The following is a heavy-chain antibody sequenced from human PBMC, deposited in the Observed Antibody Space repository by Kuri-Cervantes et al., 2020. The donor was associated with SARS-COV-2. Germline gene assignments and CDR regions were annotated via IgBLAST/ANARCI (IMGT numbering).Heavy chain of an antibody. CDR1: GFTFSSYW. CDR2: INSDGSST. CDR3: ARAPDYGDYYYYGMDV. V-gene: IGHV3-74*01. J-gene: IGHJ6*02. D-gene: IGHD4-17*01. Sequence: GESLKISCAASGFTFSSYWMHWVRQAPGKGLVWVSRINSDGSSTSYADSVKGRFTISGDNAKNTLYLQMNSLRAEDTAVYYCARAPDYGDYYYYGMDVWGQGTTVTVSS.